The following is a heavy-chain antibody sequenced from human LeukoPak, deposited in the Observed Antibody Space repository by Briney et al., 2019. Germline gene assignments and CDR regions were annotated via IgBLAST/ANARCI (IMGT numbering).Heavy chain of an antibody. CDR1: GGSISSYY. V-gene: IGHV4-4*09. D-gene: IGHD6-6*01. CDR2: IYPSGST. Sequence: PSETLSLTCTVSGGSISSYYWSWIRQPPGEGLEWIGYIYPSGSTNYNPSLKSRVTISVGTSKNQFSLKLSSVTAADTAVYYCARHASSSSSLALFYFDYWGQGTLVTVSS. CDR3: ARHASSSSSLALFYFDY. J-gene: IGHJ4*02.